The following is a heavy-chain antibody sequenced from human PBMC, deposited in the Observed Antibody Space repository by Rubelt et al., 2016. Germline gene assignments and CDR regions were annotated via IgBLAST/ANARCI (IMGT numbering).Heavy chain of an antibody. CDR2: ISAYNGNT. J-gene: IGHJ5*02. D-gene: IGHD3-3*01. Sequence: QVQLVQSGAEVKKPGASVKVSCKASGYTFTSYGISWVRQAPGQGLEWMGWISAYNGNTNYEQKLQGRVTMTTDTSTSTAYRELRSLRSEDTAVYYCARMVNDFWSGYHNWFDPWGQGTLVTVSS. CDR1: GYTFTSYG. V-gene: IGHV1-18*01. CDR3: ARMVNDFWSGYHNWFDP.